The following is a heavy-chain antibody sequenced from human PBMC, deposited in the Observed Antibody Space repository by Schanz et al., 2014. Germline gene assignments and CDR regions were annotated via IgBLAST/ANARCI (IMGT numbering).Heavy chain of an antibody. CDR1: GFAFRSYA. D-gene: IGHD6-19*01. Sequence: QVQVVESGGGLVQPGESLRLSCAASGFAFRSYAMHWVRQAPGKGLEWAALISHDGNNKHYVDSVEGRFTISRDNPKKTLYLQMNSLRAEDTAVYYCARDHQWLARYYMDVWGKGTTVTVSS. V-gene: IGHV3-30-3*01. CDR2: ISHDGNNK. J-gene: IGHJ6*03. CDR3: ARDHQWLARYYMDV.